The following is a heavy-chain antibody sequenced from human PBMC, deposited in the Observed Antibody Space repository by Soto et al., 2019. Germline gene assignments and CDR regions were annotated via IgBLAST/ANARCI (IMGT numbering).Heavy chain of an antibody. V-gene: IGHV4-34*01. D-gene: IGHD5-18*01. J-gene: IGHJ5*02. Sequence: ETLSLTCAVYGGSFSGYYWSWIRQPPGKGLEWIGEINDSGSTNYNPSLKSRVTISVDTSMYQFSLKLSSVTAADTVVYYCARGRGYSYGSSRWFDPWGQGTLVTVSS. CDR1: GGSFSGYY. CDR3: ARGRGYSYGSSRWFDP. CDR2: INDSGST.